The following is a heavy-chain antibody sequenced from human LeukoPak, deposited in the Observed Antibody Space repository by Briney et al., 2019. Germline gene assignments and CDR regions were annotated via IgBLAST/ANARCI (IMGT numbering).Heavy chain of an antibody. CDR2: ISYDGSNK. V-gene: IGHV3-30*04. CDR3: ARSHIPGGFDP. CDR1: GFTFSSYA. Sequence: PGGSLRLSCAASGFTFSSYAMHWVRKAPGQGLERVAVISYDGSNKYYADSVKGRFTISRDKSKNTLYLQMNGLRAEDTAVYYCARSHIPGGFDPWGQGTLVTVSS. D-gene: IGHD2-21*01. J-gene: IGHJ5*02.